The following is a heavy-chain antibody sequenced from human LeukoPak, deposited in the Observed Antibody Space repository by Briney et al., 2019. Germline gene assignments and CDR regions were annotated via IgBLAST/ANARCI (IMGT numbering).Heavy chain of an antibody. Sequence: GGSLRLSCAASGFTFTNHWMSWVRQAPGKGLEWVANIKEDGSEKYYVDSVKGRFAVSRDNVKNSLFLQMNSLRVDDTAVYYCAKSGSSVFWSWGQGTLVTVSS. CDR2: IKEDGSEK. J-gene: IGHJ5*02. D-gene: IGHD3-3*02. V-gene: IGHV3-7*03. CDR3: AKSGSSVFWS. CDR1: GFTFTNHW.